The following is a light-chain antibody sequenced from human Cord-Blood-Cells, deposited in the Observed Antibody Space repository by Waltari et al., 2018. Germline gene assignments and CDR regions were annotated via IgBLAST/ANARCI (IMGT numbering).Light chain of an antibody. CDR1: SSHLGSNY. CDR2: RNN. J-gene: IGLJ3*02. Sequence: QSVLTQPPSASGTPGQRVTISCTGSSSHLGSNYVYWYQQLPGTAPKLLIYRNNQPPSGVPDRFSGSKSGTSASLAISGLRSEDEADYYCAAWDDSLSGPVFGGGTKLTVL. V-gene: IGLV1-47*01. CDR3: AAWDDSLSGPV.